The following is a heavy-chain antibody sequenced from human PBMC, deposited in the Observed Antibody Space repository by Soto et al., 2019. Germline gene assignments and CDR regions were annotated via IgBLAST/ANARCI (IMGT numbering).Heavy chain of an antibody. J-gene: IGHJ4*02. D-gene: IGHD3-10*01. Sequence: QITLKESGPTLVKPTQTLTLTCTFSGFSLSTSGVGVGWIRQPPGKALEWLALIYWDDDKRYSPSLKSRLTITQDTSKNQVVLTMTNMDPVDTATYYCAHIPPPYGSGSIDYWGQGTLVTVSS. CDR1: GFSLSTSGVG. CDR2: IYWDDDK. CDR3: AHIPPPYGSGSIDY. V-gene: IGHV2-5*02.